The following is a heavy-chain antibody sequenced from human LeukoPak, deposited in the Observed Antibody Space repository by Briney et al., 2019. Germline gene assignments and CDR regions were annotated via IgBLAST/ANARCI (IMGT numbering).Heavy chain of an antibody. D-gene: IGHD6-13*01. CDR1: GGSISSYY. CDR2: IYYSGST. Sequence: SETPSLTCTVSGGSISSYYWSWIRQPPGKGLEWIGYIYYSGSTNYNPSLKSRVTISVDTSKNQFSLKLSSLTAADTAVYYCARGTYGSSWQLEHFDYWGQGTLVTVSS. V-gene: IGHV4-59*01. J-gene: IGHJ4*02. CDR3: ARGTYGSSWQLEHFDY.